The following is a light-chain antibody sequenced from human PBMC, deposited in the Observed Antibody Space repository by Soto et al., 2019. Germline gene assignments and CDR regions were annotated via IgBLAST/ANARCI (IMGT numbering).Light chain of an antibody. Sequence: QPPFSMSASVGGRVIIACRAGQDIGSWLTGYQQKQGKAPKLLISTASSLQSGVPSRFSGSGSVTEIPITTSGLRLQDFPTCYCHQPNSYPLTFGGGTKVDIK. V-gene: IGKV1D-12*01. J-gene: IGKJ4*01. CDR3: HQPNSYPLT. CDR1: QDIGSW. CDR2: TAS.